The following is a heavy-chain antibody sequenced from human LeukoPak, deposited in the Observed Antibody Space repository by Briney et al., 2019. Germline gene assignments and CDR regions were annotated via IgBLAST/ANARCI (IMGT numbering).Heavy chain of an antibody. CDR3: ARGGTGAFDY. J-gene: IGHJ4*02. D-gene: IGHD2-8*02. V-gene: IGHV3-11*06. Sequence: GGSLRLSCAASGFPFISGFTFSDYYMSWIRQAPGKGLEWVSYISSTSTYTNYADSVKGRFTISRDNANNSVYPQMNSLRADDTAIYYCARGGTGAFDYWGQGTLVTVSS. CDR1: GFPFISGFTFSDYY. CDR2: ISSTSTYT.